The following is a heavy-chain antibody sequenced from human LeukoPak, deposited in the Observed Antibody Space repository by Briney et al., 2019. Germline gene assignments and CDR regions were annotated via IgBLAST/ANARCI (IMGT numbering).Heavy chain of an antibody. J-gene: IGHJ4*02. V-gene: IGHV3-64*01. CDR3: TTRGGSFSIFDY. CDR1: GFTFSSYA. CDR2: ISSNGDST. D-gene: IGHD1-26*01. Sequence: GGSLRLSCAASGFTFSSYAMHWVRQAPGKGLEYVSAISSNGDSTYYANSVKGRFTISRDNSKNTLYLQMNSPKTEDTAVYYCTTRGGSFSIFDYWGQGTLVTVSS.